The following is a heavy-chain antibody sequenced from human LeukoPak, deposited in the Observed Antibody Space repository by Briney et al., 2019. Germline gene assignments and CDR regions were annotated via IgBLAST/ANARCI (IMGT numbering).Heavy chain of an antibody. CDR3: AKRLLYSYGPGFDY. CDR2: ISLGTSDT. V-gene: IGHV3-23*01. D-gene: IGHD5-18*01. CDR1: GFTFSNYA. Sequence: GGSLRLSCAASGFTFSNYAMSWVRQAPGKGLEWVSGISLGTSDTYYADSVKGRFTISRDNSRTTLYLQMSSLRVEDTAVYYCAKRLLYSYGPGFDYWGQGTLVTVSS. J-gene: IGHJ4*02.